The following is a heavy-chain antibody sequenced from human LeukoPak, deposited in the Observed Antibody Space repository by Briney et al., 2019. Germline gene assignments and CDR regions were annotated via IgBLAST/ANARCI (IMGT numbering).Heavy chain of an antibody. Sequence: SVKVSCKASGGTFSSHAISWVRQAPGQGLEWMGRIIPILGIANYAQKFQGRVTITADKSTSTAYMELSSLRSEDTAVYYCARENSDYDYVWGSYRRQSPPFFPDYWGQGTLVTVSS. J-gene: IGHJ4*02. CDR1: GGTFSSHA. D-gene: IGHD3-16*02. CDR2: IIPILGIA. CDR3: ARENSDYDYVWGSYRRQSPPFFPDY. V-gene: IGHV1-69*04.